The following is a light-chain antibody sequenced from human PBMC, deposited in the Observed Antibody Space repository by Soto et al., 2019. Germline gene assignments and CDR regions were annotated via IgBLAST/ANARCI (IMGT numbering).Light chain of an antibody. V-gene: IGKV1-5*01. CDR3: QHYNSYSEA. Sequence: DIQMTQAPSTLSASVGGRVTITCRASQSISYWLAWYQQKPGKAPTLLIYDASTLESGVPSRFSGSGSGTEFTLTISSLQPDDFATYYCQHYNSYSEAFGQGTKVDIK. CDR1: QSISYW. J-gene: IGKJ1*01. CDR2: DAS.